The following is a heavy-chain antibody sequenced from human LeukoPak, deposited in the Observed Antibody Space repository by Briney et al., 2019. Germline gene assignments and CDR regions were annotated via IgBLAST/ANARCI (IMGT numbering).Heavy chain of an antibody. V-gene: IGHV4-34*01. CDR1: GGSFSGYY. D-gene: IGHD7-27*01. Sequence: SETLSLTCAVYGGSFSGYYWSWIRQPPGKGLEWIGEINHSGSTNYNPSLKSRVTISVDTSKNQFSLKLNPVTPEDTAVYYCTRGSSLTGLHYYYAMDVWGQGTTVTVSS. CDR2: INHSGST. CDR3: TRGSSLTGLHYYYAMDV. J-gene: IGHJ6*02.